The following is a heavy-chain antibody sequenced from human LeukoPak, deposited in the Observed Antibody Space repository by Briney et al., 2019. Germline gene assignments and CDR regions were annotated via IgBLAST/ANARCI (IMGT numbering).Heavy chain of an antibody. CDR3: AKSPRKLRYFDWLLSDPDYYYYGMDV. V-gene: IGHV3-30*18. CDR1: GFTFSSYG. J-gene: IGHJ6*04. CDR2: ISYDGSNK. D-gene: IGHD3-9*01. Sequence: GSLRLSCAASGFTFSSYGMHWVRQAPGKGLEWVAVISYDGSNKYYADSVKGRFTISRDNSKNTLYLQMNSLRAEDTAVYYCAKSPRKLRYFDWLLSDPDYYYYGMDVWGKGTTVTVSS.